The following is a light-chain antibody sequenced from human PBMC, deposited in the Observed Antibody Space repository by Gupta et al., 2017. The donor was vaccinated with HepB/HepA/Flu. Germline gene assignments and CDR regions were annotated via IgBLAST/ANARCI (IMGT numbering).Light chain of an antibody. CDR3: QSYDTSLSGLV. J-gene: IGLJ2*01. CDR1: SSNIGAGYD. CDR2: VNS. Sequence: QSVLTQPPSVSGAPGQRVTISCTGSSSNIGAGYDVHWYQQLPGTAPKLLIYVNSNRPSGVPDRFSGSKSGTSASPATXGXQAEDEXDYYCQSYDTSLSGLVFGGGTKLTVL. V-gene: IGLV1-40*01.